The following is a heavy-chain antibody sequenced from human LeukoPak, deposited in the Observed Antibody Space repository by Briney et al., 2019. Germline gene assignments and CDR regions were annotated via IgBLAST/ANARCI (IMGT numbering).Heavy chain of an antibody. J-gene: IGHJ4*02. CDR3: ARDKCEGGGSCYYFDY. V-gene: IGHV1-18*01. CDR2: ISAYNGNT. Sequence: GASVKVSCKASGYTFTSYGISWVRQAPGQGLEWMGWISAYNGNTNYAQKLQGRVTMTTDTSTSTAYMELSRLRSDDTAVYYCARDKCEGGGSCYYFDYWGQGTLVTVSS. CDR1: GYTFTSYG. D-gene: IGHD2-15*01.